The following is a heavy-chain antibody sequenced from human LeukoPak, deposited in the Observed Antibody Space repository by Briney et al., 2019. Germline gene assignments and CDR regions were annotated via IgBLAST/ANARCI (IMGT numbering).Heavy chain of an antibody. CDR2: IYYSGST. J-gene: IGHJ4*02. CDR3: ATGVTSCDDGRYYFDY. Sequence: PSETLSLTCTVSGGSISSSSYYWGWIRQPPGTGLEWIGSIYYSGSTYYNPSLKSRVTISVDTSKNQFSLKLSSVTAADTAVYYCATGVTSCDDGRYYFDYWGQGTLVTVSS. D-gene: IGHD2-2*01. V-gene: IGHV4-39*01. CDR1: GGSISSSSYY.